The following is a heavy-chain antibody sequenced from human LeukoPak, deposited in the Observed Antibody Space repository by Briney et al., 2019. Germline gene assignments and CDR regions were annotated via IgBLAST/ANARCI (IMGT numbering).Heavy chain of an antibody. J-gene: IGHJ3*02. D-gene: IGHD2-15*01. CDR1: GYSISSGYY. CDR3: ARYIVVVVAATFDAFDI. V-gene: IGHV4-38-2*02. CDR2: IYHGGNT. Sequence: PSETLSLTCTVSGYSISSGYYWGWIRQPPGKGLEWIGTIYHGGNTYYNPSLKSRAALSVDTSKNQFSLRLSSVTAADTAVYYCARYIVVVVAATFDAFDIWGQGTTVTVSS.